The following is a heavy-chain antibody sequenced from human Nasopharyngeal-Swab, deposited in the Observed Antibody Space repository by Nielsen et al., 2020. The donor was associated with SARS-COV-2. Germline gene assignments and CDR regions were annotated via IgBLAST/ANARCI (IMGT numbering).Heavy chain of an antibody. D-gene: IGHD2-15*01. CDR1: GFTFSSYW. J-gene: IGHJ4*02. CDR2: INSDGSST. Sequence: GGSLRRSCAASGFTFSSYWMHWVRQAPGKGLVRVSRINSDGSSTSYADSVKGRFTISRDNAKNTLYLQMNSLRAEDTAVYYCARVVCSGGSCYQNRYYFDYWGQGTLVTVSS. CDR3: ARVVCSGGSCYQNRYYFDY. V-gene: IGHV3-74*01.